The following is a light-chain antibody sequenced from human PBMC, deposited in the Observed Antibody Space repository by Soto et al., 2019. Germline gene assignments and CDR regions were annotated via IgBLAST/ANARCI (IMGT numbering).Light chain of an antibody. CDR3: SSYTSFSPPAYV. CDR1: SSDVGGYND. J-gene: IGLJ1*01. Sequence: QSALTQPASVSGSPGQSITISCTGTSSDVGGYNDVSWYQQHPGKAPKLLIYDVTYRPSGVSNRFSGSKSGNTASLTISGLLAEDEADYYCSSYTSFSPPAYVFGTGTKLTVL. CDR2: DVT. V-gene: IGLV2-14*01.